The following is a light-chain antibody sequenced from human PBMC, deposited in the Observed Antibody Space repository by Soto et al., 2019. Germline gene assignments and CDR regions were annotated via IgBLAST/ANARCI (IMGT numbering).Light chain of an antibody. V-gene: IGLV2-14*01. CDR1: SSDVGGYNY. Sequence: QSVLTQPASVSGSTGQSITISCTGTSSDVGGYNYVSWYQQHPGKAPKLMIYDVSNRPSGVSNRFSGSKSGNTASLTISGLQAEDVADYYCSSYTSSSTLYVFGTGTKVTVL. CDR3: SSYTSSSTLYV. CDR2: DVS. J-gene: IGLJ1*01.